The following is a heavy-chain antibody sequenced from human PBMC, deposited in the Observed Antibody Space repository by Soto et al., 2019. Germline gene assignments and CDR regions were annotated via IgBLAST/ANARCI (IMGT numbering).Heavy chain of an antibody. CDR2: ISRSGSTI. J-gene: IGHJ4*02. V-gene: IGHV3-11*01. CDR1: GFTFSDYY. D-gene: IGHD3-16*01. CDR3: ARVHGIGTTSLWVVHY. Sequence: QVQLVESGGGLVKPGGSLRLSCASSGFTFSDYYMSWIRQAPGKGLEWVSYISRSGSTIYYADSVNGRFNISRDNAKNSLYMQMNRLRAEDTAVYYCARVHGIGTTSLWVVHYWGQGNLVTVSS.